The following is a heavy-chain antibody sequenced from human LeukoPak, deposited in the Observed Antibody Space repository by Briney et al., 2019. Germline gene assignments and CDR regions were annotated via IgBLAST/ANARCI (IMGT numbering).Heavy chain of an antibody. J-gene: IGHJ4*02. CDR3: ARGSAVTNTGYY. CDR1: GFTFSSNS. V-gene: IGHV3-21*01. Sequence: GGSLRLSCAASGFTFSSNSMNWVRQAPGKGLEWVSSISSSSGYIYYADSVKGRFTISRDNAKNSLYLQMNSLRAEDTAVYYCARGSAVTNTGYYWGQGTLVTVSS. CDR2: ISSSSGYI. D-gene: IGHD2-8*02.